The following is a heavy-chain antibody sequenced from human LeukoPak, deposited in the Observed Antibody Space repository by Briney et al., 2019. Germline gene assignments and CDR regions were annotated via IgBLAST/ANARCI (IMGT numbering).Heavy chain of an antibody. Sequence: GGSLRLSCAASGFTFSSYAMSWVRQAPGKGLEWVSAISGSGGSTYYADSVKGRFTISRDNSKNTLYLQMNSLRAEDTAVYYCAKDQHYDFWSGYRDFDYWGQGTLVTVSS. V-gene: IGHV3-23*01. J-gene: IGHJ4*02. D-gene: IGHD3-3*01. CDR1: GFTFSSYA. CDR2: ISGSGGST. CDR3: AKDQHYDFWSGYRDFDY.